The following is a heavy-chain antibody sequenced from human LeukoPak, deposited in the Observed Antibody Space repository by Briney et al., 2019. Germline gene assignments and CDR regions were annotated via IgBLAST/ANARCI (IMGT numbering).Heavy chain of an antibody. CDR2: ISGSGGNT. J-gene: IGHJ4*02. CDR3: AKDGTTTITIDY. V-gene: IGHV3-23*01. CDR1: GFTFSSYA. D-gene: IGHD1-1*01. Sequence: GGSLRLSCAASGFTFSSYAMSWVRQAPGKGLEWVSVISGSGGNTYYRDSVKGRFTISRDNSKNTLYLQMNSLRAEDPAVYYCAKDGTTTITIDYWGQGTLVTVSS.